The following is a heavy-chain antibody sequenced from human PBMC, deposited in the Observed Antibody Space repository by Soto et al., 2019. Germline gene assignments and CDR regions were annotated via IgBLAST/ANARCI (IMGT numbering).Heavy chain of an antibody. CDR1: GFTFSSYW. CDR2: INSDGSST. Sequence: EVQLVESGGGLVQPGGSLRLSCAASGFTFSSYWMHWVRQAPGKGLVWVSRINSDGSSTSYADSVKGRFTISRDNAKNTLYLQMNSLRAEDTAEYYCARDRGGANRYGMDVWGQGTTVTVSS. J-gene: IGHJ6*02. CDR3: ARDRGGANRYGMDV. V-gene: IGHV3-74*01. D-gene: IGHD3-16*01.